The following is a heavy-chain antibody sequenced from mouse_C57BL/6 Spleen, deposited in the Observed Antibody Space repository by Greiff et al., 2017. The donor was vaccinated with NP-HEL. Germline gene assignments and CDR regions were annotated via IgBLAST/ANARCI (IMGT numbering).Heavy chain of an antibody. V-gene: IGHV1-52*01. D-gene: IGHD1-1*01. CDR2: IDPSDSET. J-gene: IGHJ1*03. CDR1: GYTFTSYW. Sequence: QVQLKQPGAELVRPGSSVKLSCKASGYTFTSYWMHWVKQRPIQGLEWIGNIDPSDSETHYNQKFKDKATLTVDKSFSTAYMQLSSLTSEDSAVYYCARPPYYGSSYWYFDVWGTGTTVTVSS. CDR3: ARPPYYGSSYWYFDV.